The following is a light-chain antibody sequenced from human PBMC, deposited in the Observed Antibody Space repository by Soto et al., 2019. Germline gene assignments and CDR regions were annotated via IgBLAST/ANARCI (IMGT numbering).Light chain of an antibody. CDR1: QSVTNSY. J-gene: IGKJ1*01. CDR3: QQYGSSPWT. Sequence: EIVLTQSPGTLSLSPGDRATLSCRASQSVTNSYIAWYQQKPGQAPRLLIYGASSRATGIPDRFTGRGSGTDFTLTIARLEPEDFAVYHCQQYGSSPWTFGQGTKVEIK. CDR2: GAS. V-gene: IGKV3-20*01.